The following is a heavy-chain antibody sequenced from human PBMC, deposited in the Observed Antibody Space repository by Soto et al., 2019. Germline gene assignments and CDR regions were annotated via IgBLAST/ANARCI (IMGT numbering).Heavy chain of an antibody. CDR1: GFTFSSNG. V-gene: IGHV3-30*18. J-gene: IGHJ4*02. CDR2: IAKDGSNI. Sequence: GGSLRLSCAASGFTFSSNGMHWVRQAPGKGLEWVAAIAKDGSNIDYADSMKGRFTISRDNSKNTLYLHMNSLRAEDTAVYYCAKDRSSSWALDYWGQGTLVTV. CDR3: AKDRSSSWALDY. D-gene: IGHD6-13*01.